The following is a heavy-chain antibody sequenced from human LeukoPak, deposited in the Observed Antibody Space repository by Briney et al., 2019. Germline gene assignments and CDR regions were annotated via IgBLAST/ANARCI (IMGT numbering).Heavy chain of an antibody. Sequence: SETLSLTCAVYGGSFSGYYWSWIRQPPGKGLEWIGEINHSGSTNYNPSLKSRATISVDTSKNQFSLKLSSVTAADTAVYYCARGTVTTWYYYYYYYMDVWGKGTTVTVSS. J-gene: IGHJ6*03. CDR2: INHSGST. V-gene: IGHV4-34*01. CDR3: ARGTVTTWYYYYYYYMDV. CDR1: GGSFSGYY. D-gene: IGHD4-11*01.